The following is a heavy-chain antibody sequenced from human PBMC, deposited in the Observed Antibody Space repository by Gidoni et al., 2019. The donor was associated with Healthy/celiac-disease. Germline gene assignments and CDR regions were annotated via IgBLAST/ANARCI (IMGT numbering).Heavy chain of an antibody. CDR3: ARGPEMATIPFDY. V-gene: IGHV4-59*01. CDR1: GGSISSYY. J-gene: IGHJ4*02. Sequence: QVQLQESGPGLAKPSETLSLTCTVSGGSISSYYWSWIRQPPGKGLEWIGYIYYSGSTNYNPSLKSRVTISVDTSKNQFSLKLSSVTAADTAVYYCARGPEMATIPFDYWGQGTLVTVSS. CDR2: IYYSGST. D-gene: IGHD5-12*01.